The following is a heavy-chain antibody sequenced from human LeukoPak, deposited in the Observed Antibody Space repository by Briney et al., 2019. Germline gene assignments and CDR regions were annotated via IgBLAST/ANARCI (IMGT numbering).Heavy chain of an antibody. Sequence: VSVKVSCKASGYTFTSYYMHWVRQAPGQGLEWMGIINPSGGSTSYAQKFQGRVTMTRDTSTSTVYMELSSLRSEDTAVYYCAREVEYCSSTSCWRYFDYWGQGTLVTVSS. D-gene: IGHD2-2*01. CDR3: AREVEYCSSTSCWRYFDY. V-gene: IGHV1-46*01. CDR1: GYTFTSYY. CDR2: INPSGGST. J-gene: IGHJ4*02.